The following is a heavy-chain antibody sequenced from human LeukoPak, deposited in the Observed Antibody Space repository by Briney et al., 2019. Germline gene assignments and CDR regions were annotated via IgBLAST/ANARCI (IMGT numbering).Heavy chain of an antibody. CDR2: IYYTGST. J-gene: IGHJ6*03. CDR3: AREDSGSYYNFYYFYMDV. V-gene: IGHV4-59*01. D-gene: IGHD3-10*01. CDR1: GGSISSYY. Sequence: PSETLSLTCTVSGGSISSYYWSWIRQPPGKGLEWIGYIYYTGSTNYNPSLKSRVTISVDTSKNQVSLKLSSVTAADTAVYYCAREDSGSYYNFYYFYMDVWGKGTTVTISS.